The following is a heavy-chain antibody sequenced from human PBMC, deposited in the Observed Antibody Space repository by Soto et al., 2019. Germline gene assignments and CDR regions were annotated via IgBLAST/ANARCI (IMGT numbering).Heavy chain of an antibody. CDR1: GGTFSSYA. CDR3: ARDPNRIRGVTPNWFDP. D-gene: IGHD3-10*01. CDR2: IIPIFGTA. Sequence: ASVKVSCKASGGTFSSYAISWVRQAPGQGLEWMGGIIPIFGTANYAQKFQGRVTITADESTSTAYMELSSLRSEDTAVYYCARDPNRIRGVTPNWFDPWGQGTLVTVSS. V-gene: IGHV1-69*13. J-gene: IGHJ5*02.